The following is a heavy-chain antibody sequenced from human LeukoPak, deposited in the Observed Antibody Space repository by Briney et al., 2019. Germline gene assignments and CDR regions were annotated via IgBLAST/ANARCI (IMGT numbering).Heavy chain of an antibody. V-gene: IGHV1-2*02. CDR3: ARPHTSVLLWFGEPWFDP. Sequence: ASVKVSCKASGYTFTGYYMHWVRQAPGQGLEWMGWINPNSGGTNYAQKFQGRVTMTRDTSISTAYMELSRLRSDDTAVYYCARPHTSVLLWFGEPWFDPWGQGTLVTVSS. CDR1: GYTFTGYY. J-gene: IGHJ5*02. D-gene: IGHD3-10*01. CDR2: INPNSGGT.